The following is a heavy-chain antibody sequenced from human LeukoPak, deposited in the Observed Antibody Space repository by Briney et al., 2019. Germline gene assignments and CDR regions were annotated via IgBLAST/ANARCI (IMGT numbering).Heavy chain of an antibody. CDR2: IYRGGSK. D-gene: IGHD6-6*01. CDR3: ASRGFYVAARTIDY. V-gene: IGHV3-53*01. Sequence: GGSLRLHCSASGLTVRSNYMSWVRQAPGKGLEWVSVIYRGGSKYYADSVKGRFTISRDNSKNTLYLQKNSLSAEDTAVYYCASRGFYVAARTIDYWGQGTLVTVSS. J-gene: IGHJ4*02. CDR1: GLTVRSNY.